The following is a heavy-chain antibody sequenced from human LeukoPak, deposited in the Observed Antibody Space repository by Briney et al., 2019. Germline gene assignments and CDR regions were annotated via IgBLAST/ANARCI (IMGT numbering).Heavy chain of an antibody. CDR3: ARAGVAAAGFPNNWFDP. J-gene: IGHJ5*02. D-gene: IGHD6-13*01. Sequence: GGSLRLSCAASGFTFSSYGMHWVRQAPGKGLEWVAVIWYDGSNKYYADSVKGRFTISRDSSKNTLYLQMNSLRAEDTAVYYCARAGVAAAGFPNNWFDPWGQGTLVTVSS. CDR1: GFTFSSYG. V-gene: IGHV3-33*01. CDR2: IWYDGSNK.